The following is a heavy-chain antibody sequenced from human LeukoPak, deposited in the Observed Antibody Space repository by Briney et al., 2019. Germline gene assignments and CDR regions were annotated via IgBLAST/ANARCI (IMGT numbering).Heavy chain of an antibody. Sequence: ASVKVSCKASGGTFSSHAISWVRQAPGQGLEWMGRIIPILGIANYAQKFQGRVTITADKSTSTAYMELSSLRSEDTAVYYCARDTVDTVMVVSMDVWGQGTTVTVSS. V-gene: IGHV1-69*04. J-gene: IGHJ6*02. CDR1: GGTFSSHA. CDR3: ARDTVDTVMVVSMDV. D-gene: IGHD5-18*01. CDR2: IIPILGIA.